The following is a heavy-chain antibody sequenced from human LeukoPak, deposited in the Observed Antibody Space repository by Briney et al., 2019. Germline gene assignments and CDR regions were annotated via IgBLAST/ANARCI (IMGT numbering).Heavy chain of an antibody. V-gene: IGHV3-48*03. CDR3: ARAAYCGGGACYSYGMDV. CDR1: GFPFSIYE. J-gene: IGHJ6*02. D-gene: IGHD2-21*01. CDR2: IYSRGSTI. Sequence: GGVLRLSCAAPGFPFSIYEMKWVRPGPGEGVEWGSIIYSRGSTIDYADSVKGRFTISRDDSKNTLYLQLHSLRPDDTAVYFCARAAYCGGGACYSYGMDVWGQGTTVTVSS.